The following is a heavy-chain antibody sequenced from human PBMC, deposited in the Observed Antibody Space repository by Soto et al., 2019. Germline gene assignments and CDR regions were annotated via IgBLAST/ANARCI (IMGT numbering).Heavy chain of an antibody. Sequence: QVQLQESGPGLVMPSESLSLTCTVSGGSISRYYWSWVRQPAGKGLEWIGRIYTSGSPNYNPSLQSRVTMSVDTSKSQFSLNLSSVTAAGTAVYYCPREGRPGIVAAGTRRRYYYYGMDVWGQGTTVTVSS. CDR1: GGSISRYY. D-gene: IGHD6-13*01. J-gene: IGHJ6*02. V-gene: IGHV4-4*07. CDR2: IYTSGSP. CDR3: PREGRPGIVAAGTRRRYYYYGMDV.